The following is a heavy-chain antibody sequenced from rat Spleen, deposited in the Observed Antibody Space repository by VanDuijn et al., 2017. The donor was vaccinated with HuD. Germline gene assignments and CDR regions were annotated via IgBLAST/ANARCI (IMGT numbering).Heavy chain of an antibody. Sequence: EVQLVESGGGLVQPGRSLKLSCAASGFTFTNYDMAWVRQAPTKGLEWIASISYDGSSTYYPDSVKGRFTISRDNAKSTLSLQMDSLRSEDTATYYCARRHYGYTDYFDYWGQGVMVTVSS. CDR2: ISYDGSST. CDR3: ARRHYGYTDYFDY. V-gene: IGHV5-29*01. D-gene: IGHD1-6*01. CDR1: GFTFTNYD. J-gene: IGHJ2*01.